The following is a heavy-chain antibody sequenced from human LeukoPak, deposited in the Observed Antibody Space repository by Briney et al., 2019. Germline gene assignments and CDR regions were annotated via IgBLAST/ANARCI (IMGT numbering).Heavy chain of an antibody. CDR1: GFTFSSYS. CDR3: ASAADYYDSSGYLRVYYFDY. Sequence: GGSLRLSCAASGFTFSSYSMNWVRQAPGKGLEWVSSISSSSSYIYYADSVKGRFTTSRDNAKNSLYLQMNSLRAEDTAVYYCASAADYYDSSGYLRVYYFDYWGQGTLVTVSS. D-gene: IGHD3-22*01. CDR2: ISSSSSYI. J-gene: IGHJ4*02. V-gene: IGHV3-21*01.